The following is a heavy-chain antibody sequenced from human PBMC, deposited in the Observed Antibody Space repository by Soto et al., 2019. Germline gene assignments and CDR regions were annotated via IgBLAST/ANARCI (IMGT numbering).Heavy chain of an antibody. V-gene: IGHV1-18*01. Sequence: QVKLVQSGAEVKKTGASVKVSCKSSGYDFTNYGITWVRQAPGQGLDWVGWIRVYNGDTKYAQKFQGRVTLTTDTSTTTAYMELRSLRSDDTAVYYCARGDRSPNYWGQGTLVTVSS. J-gene: IGHJ4*02. CDR2: IRVYNGDT. D-gene: IGHD1-26*01. CDR1: GYDFTNYG. CDR3: ARGDRSPNY.